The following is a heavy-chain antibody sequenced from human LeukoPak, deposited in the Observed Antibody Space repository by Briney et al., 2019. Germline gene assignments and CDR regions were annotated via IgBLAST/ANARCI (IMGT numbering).Heavy chain of an antibody. D-gene: IGHD3-10*01. CDR3: ASEYKPRYYGSGSNSRYDY. V-gene: IGHV3-66*01. J-gene: IGHJ4*02. CDR1: GFTVTNNY. CDR2: IYSGGST. Sequence: GGSLRLSCAASGFTVTNNYMTWVRQAPGKGLEWVSVIYSGGSTFYADSMKGRFTISRDNSKNTLYLQMNSLRAEDTAVYYCASEYKPRYYGSGSNSRYDYWGQGTLVTVSS.